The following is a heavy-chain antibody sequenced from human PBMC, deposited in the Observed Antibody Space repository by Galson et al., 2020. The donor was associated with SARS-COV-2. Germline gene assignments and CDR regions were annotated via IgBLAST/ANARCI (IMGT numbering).Heavy chain of an antibody. CDR1: CASFRGYY. CDR3: ARWLLWFGVGYYGMDV. V-gene: IGHV4-34*01. D-gene: IGHD3-10*01. J-gene: IGHJ6*02. Sequence: TSETLSLTCAFYCASFRGYYWSWLRQPPGKGLEWIGEINHSGSTNYNPSLKSRVTISVDTSKNQSSLKLSTVTAADTAVYYCARWLLWFGVGYYGMDVWGQGNTVT. CDR2: INHSGST.